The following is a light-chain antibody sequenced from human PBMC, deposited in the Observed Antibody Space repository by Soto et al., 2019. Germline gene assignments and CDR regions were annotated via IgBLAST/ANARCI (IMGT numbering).Light chain of an antibody. J-gene: IGLJ3*02. CDR3: SSYTRSSTRV. V-gene: IGLV2-14*01. Sequence: QSALTQPASVSGSPGQSITISCTGTSSDVGGYNYVSWYQQHPGKAPKLMIYEVSNRPSGVSNRFSGSKSGNTASLTISGLQDADEADYYCSSYTRSSTRVFGGGTKLTVL. CDR2: EVS. CDR1: SSDVGGYNY.